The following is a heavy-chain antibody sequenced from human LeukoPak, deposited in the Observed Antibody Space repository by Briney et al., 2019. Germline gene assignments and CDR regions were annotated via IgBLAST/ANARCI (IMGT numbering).Heavy chain of an antibody. CDR1: GFTFGDCA. CDR3: TRYCSVLMVYASYYFDY. V-gene: IGHV3-49*03. J-gene: IGHJ4*02. CDR2: IRSKAYGGTT. Sequence: GGSLRLSCTASGFTFGDCAMSWFRQAPGKGLEWVGFIRSKAYGGTTEYAASVKGRFTISRDDSKSIAYLQMNSLKTEDTAVYYCTRYCSVLMVYASYYFDYWGQGTLVTVSS. D-gene: IGHD2-8*01.